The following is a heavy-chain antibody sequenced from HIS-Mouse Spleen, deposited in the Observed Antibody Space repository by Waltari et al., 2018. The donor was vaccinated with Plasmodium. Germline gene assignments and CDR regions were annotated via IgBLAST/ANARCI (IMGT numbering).Heavy chain of an antibody. D-gene: IGHD1-7*01. CDR3: ARDRITGTSDFDY. CDR2: IYYSGGT. Sequence: QLQLQESGPGLVKPSETLSLTCTVSGGSISSSSYYWGWIRQPPGKGLEWIGGIYYSGGTYYNPYLKSRVTISVDTSKNRFSLKLSSVTAADTAVYYCARDRITGTSDFDYWGQGTLVTVSS. CDR1: GGSISSSSYY. V-gene: IGHV4-39*07. J-gene: IGHJ4*02.